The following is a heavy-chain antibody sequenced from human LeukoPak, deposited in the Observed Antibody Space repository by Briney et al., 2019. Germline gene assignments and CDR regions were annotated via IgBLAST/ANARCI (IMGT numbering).Heavy chain of an antibody. Sequence: GASVKVSCKASGYTFTGYCMHWVRQAPGQGLEWMGWINPNSGGTNYAQKFQGWVTMTRDTSISTAYMELSRLRSDDTAVYYCARGPDKDYGDYVGWFDPWGQGTLVTVSS. V-gene: IGHV1-2*04. CDR3: ARGPDKDYGDYVGWFDP. CDR1: GYTFTGYC. J-gene: IGHJ5*02. CDR2: INPNSGGT. D-gene: IGHD4-17*01.